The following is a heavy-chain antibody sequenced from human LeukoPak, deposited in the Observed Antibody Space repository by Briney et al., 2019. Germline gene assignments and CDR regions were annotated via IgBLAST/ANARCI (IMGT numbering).Heavy chain of an antibody. D-gene: IGHD6-6*01. CDR3: AGLAAHPFDY. V-gene: IGHV4-39*01. J-gene: IGHJ4*02. CDR1: GGSISSSSYY. CDR2: IYYSGST. Sequence: SETLSLTCTVSGGSISSSSYYWGWIRQPPGKGLEWIGSIYYSGSTYYNPSLKSRVTISVDTSKNQFSLKLSSVTAADTAVYYCAGLAAHPFDYWGQGTLVTVSS.